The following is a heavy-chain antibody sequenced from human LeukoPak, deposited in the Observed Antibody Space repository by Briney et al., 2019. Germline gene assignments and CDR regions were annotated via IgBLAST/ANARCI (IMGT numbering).Heavy chain of an antibody. CDR3: ARQGGTVTTLDY. J-gene: IGHJ4*02. D-gene: IGHD4-17*01. V-gene: IGHV4-39*01. CDR1: GGSISSSSYY. CDR2: FYYSGSA. Sequence: PSETLSLTCTVSGGSISSSSYYWGWIRQPPGEGLEWIGSFYYSGSAYYNPSLKSRVTISVDTSKSQFSLKLSSLTAADTAVYYCARQGGTVTTLDYWGQGTLVTVSS.